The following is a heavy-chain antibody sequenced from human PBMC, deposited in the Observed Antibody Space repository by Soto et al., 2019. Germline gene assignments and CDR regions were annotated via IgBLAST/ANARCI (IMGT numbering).Heavy chain of an antibody. CDR2: IYYSGST. J-gene: IGHJ5*02. CDR1: GASISRGAYY. CDR3: ARGVLSNWGPENWFDP. Sequence: QSLTCSVSGASISRGAYYWSWIRQHPGKGLEWIGNIYYSGSTYYNPSLKSRITISVDTSKNQFSLKLNSVTAADTAVYYCARGVLSNWGPENWFDPWGQGTLVTVSS. D-gene: IGHD7-27*01. V-gene: IGHV4-31*03.